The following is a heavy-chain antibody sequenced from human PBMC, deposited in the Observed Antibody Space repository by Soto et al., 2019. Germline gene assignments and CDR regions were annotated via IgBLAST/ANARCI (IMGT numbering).Heavy chain of an antibody. Sequence: QVQLVQSGAEVKKPGASVKVSCKASGYTFTSYAMHWVRQAPGQRLEWMGWINAGNGNTKYSQKFQGRVTITRDTSAGTAYMELSSLRSEDTAVYYCARPHSYDYIWGSYRYKGHWFDPWGQGTLVTVSS. J-gene: IGHJ5*02. D-gene: IGHD3-16*02. CDR1: GYTFTSYA. V-gene: IGHV1-3*01. CDR2: INAGNGNT. CDR3: ARPHSYDYIWGSYRYKGHWFDP.